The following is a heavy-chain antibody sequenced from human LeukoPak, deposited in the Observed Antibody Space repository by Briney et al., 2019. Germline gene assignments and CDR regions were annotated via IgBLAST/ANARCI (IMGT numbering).Heavy chain of an antibody. V-gene: IGHV3-30*04. CDR2: ISYDGSNK. Sequence: PGRSLRLSCAASGFTFSRHAMHWVRQAPGKGLEWVAVISYDGSNKYYADSVKGRFTISRDNSKNTLYLQMNSLRAEDTAVYYCAKSEIWFGEFDYWGQGTLVTVSS. D-gene: IGHD3-10*01. CDR1: GFTFSRHA. J-gene: IGHJ4*02. CDR3: AKSEIWFGEFDY.